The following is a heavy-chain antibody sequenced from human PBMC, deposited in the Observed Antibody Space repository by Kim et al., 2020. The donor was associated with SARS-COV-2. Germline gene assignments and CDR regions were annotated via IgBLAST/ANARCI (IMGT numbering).Heavy chain of an antibody. CDR1: GYTFTSYY. Sequence: ASVKVSCKASGYTFTSYYMHWVRQAPGQGLEWMGIINPSGGSTSYAQKFQGRVTMTRDTSTSTVYMELSSLRSEDTAVYYCARDREGCSSTSCYTMEAAADYFDYWGQGTLVTVSS. J-gene: IGHJ4*02. CDR2: INPSGGST. D-gene: IGHD2-2*02. V-gene: IGHV1-46*01. CDR3: ARDREGCSSTSCYTMEAAADYFDY.